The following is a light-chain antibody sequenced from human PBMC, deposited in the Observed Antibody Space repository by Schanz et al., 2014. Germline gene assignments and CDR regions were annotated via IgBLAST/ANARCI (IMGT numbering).Light chain of an antibody. CDR2: DVS. J-gene: IGLJ2*01. CDR1: SSDVGAYNY. V-gene: IGLV2-14*03. Sequence: QSALTQPASVSGSPGQSITISCTGTSSDVGAYNYVSWYQQHPVKAPKLMIYDVSNRPSGVSYRFSGSKSGNTASLTVSGLQAEDEADYYCSSYAGSNTLVFGGGTKLTVL. CDR3: SSYAGSNTLV.